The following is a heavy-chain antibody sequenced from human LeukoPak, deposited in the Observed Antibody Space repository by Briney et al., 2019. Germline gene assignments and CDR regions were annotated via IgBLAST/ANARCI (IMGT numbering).Heavy chain of an antibody. CDR2: INPNSGGT. V-gene: IGHV1-2*02. CDR3: ARGDGYSSSWYFEY. Sequence: ASVKVSCKASGYTFTGYYMHWVGQAPGQGLEWMGWINPNSGGTNYAQKFQGRVTMTRDTSISTAYMELSRLRSDDTAVYYCARGDGYSSSWYFEYWGQGTLVTVSS. D-gene: IGHD6-13*01. J-gene: IGHJ4*02. CDR1: GYTFTGYY.